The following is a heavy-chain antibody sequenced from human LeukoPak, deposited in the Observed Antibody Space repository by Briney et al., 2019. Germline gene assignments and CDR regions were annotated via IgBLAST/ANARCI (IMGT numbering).Heavy chain of an antibody. CDR2: ISYDGSNK. CDR1: GFTFSSYA. CDR3: AREVDY. Sequence: PGRSLRLSCAASGFTFSSYAMHWVRQAPGKGLEWVAVISYDGSNKYYADSVKGRFTISRDNSKNTLYLPMNSLRAEDTAVYYCAREVDYWGQGTLVTVSS. J-gene: IGHJ4*02. V-gene: IGHV3-30-3*01.